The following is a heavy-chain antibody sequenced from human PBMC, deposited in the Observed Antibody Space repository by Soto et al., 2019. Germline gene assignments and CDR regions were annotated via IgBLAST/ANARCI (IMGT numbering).Heavy chain of an antibody. V-gene: IGHV1-18*04. CDR1: GYTFTSYG. Sequence: QVQLVQSGAEVKKPGASVKVSCKASGYTFTSYGISWVRQAPGQGLEGMGWISSYNGDTNYAQKLQVRVTMTTDTSTSTAYMELRSLRSDDTAVYYCARDRKTLGGSGYRRGDYWGQGTLVTVSS. D-gene: IGHD3-22*01. J-gene: IGHJ4*02. CDR3: ARDRKTLGGSGYRRGDY. CDR2: ISSYNGDT.